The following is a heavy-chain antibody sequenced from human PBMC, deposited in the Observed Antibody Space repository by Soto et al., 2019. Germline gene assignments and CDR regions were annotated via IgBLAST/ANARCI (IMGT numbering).Heavy chain of an antibody. CDR3: ARDIAYDIDY. Sequence: QVQLVQSGAEVQKPGASVKVSCKASGYIFNNYGISWVRQAPGQGLEWMGWIYSKEGKINFAQKFQGSVPLTTDTSTSTAYIELRSLRFDDSAVYFCARDIAYDIDYWGQGTLVTVSS. CDR1: GYIFNNYG. J-gene: IGHJ4*02. V-gene: IGHV1-18*01. CDR2: IYSKEGKI. D-gene: IGHD5-12*01.